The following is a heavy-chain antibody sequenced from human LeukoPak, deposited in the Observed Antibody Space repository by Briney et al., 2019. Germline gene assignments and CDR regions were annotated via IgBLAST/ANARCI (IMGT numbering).Heavy chain of an antibody. CDR3: ARAPNYDFWSGYLDY. D-gene: IGHD3-3*01. CDR2: IYYSGST. J-gene: IGHJ4*02. V-gene: IGHV4-59*01. Sequence: PSETLSLTCTVSGGSISSYYWSWIRQPPGKGLEWIGYIYYSGSTNYNPSLKSRVTISVDTSKNQFSLKLSSVTAADTAVYYCARAPNYDFWSGYLDYWGQGTLVTVSS. CDR1: GGSISSYY.